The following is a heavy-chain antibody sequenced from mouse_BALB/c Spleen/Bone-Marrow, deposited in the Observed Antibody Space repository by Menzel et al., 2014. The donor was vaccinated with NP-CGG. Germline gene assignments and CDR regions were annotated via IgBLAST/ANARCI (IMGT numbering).Heavy chain of an antibody. D-gene: IGHD1-2*01. Sequence: VQLQESGPDLVKPGASVQISCKASGYSFTGYYLHWVKQSHGQSLEWIGRVNPHNSGAGYNQTSKGMAISFLDKSSSTAYIELRSLTSEDSAVYYCARLEHYFGSSFNYRGQGSTLAVSS. CDR1: GYSFTGYY. CDR2: VNPHNSGA. CDR3: ARLEHYFGSSFNY. J-gene: IGHJ2*01. V-gene: IGHV1-31*01.